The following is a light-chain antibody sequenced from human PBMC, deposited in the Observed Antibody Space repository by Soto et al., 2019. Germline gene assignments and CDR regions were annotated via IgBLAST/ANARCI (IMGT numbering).Light chain of an antibody. CDR3: QEYHDWPT. J-gene: IGKJ2*01. V-gene: IGKV3-15*01. CDR2: GAS. CDR1: QSVSSD. Sequence: EIVMTQSPATLSVSPGERATLSCRASQSVSSDLAWYHQKPGQAPRLLIYGASTRATRVPARFSGSVSGTEFTLTISSLQSEDFAVYFCQEYHDWPTFGQGTKLEIK.